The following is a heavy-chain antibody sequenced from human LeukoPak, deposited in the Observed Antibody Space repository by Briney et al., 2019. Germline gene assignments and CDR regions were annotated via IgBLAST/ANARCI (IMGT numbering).Heavy chain of an antibody. CDR3: ARAITMVRGVIDY. Sequence: AASVKVSCRASGYTFSNYGIAWVRQAPGQGLEWMGWISAYNGNTNYAQKLQGRVTMTTDTSTSTAYMELRSLRSDDTAVYYCARAITMVRGVIDYWGQGTLVTVSS. CDR2: ISAYNGNT. V-gene: IGHV1-18*01. D-gene: IGHD3-10*01. CDR1: GYTFSNYG. J-gene: IGHJ4*02.